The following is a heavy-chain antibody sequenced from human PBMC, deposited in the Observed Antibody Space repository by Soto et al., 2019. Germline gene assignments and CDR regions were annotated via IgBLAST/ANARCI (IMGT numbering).Heavy chain of an antibody. J-gene: IGHJ6*02. CDR2: ISYDGSNK. V-gene: IGHV3-30*03. CDR1: GFTFSSCG. CDR3: ARDYSSGWYAPYYYYGMDV. Sequence: GGSLRLSCAASGFTFSSCGMHWVRQAPGKGLEWVAVISYDGSNKYYADSVKGRFTISRDNSKNTLYLQMNSLRAEDTAVYYCARDYSSGWYAPYYYYGMDVWGQGTTVTVSS. D-gene: IGHD6-19*01.